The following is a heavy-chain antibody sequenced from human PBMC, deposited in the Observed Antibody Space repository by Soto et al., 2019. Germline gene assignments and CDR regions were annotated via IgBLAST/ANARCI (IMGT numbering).Heavy chain of an antibody. J-gene: IGHJ4*02. D-gene: IGHD3-9*01. CDR3: ARGGRYFDRLLSSIPRLPVGYFDY. Sequence: SETLSLTCAVYGGSFSVYYWSWIRQPPGMGLEWIGEINHSGSTNYNPSLKSRVTISVDTSKNQFSLKLSSVTAADTAVYYCARGGRYFDRLLSSIPRLPVGYFDYWGQGPLVTFSS. CDR1: GGSFSVYY. V-gene: IGHV4-34*01. CDR2: INHSGST.